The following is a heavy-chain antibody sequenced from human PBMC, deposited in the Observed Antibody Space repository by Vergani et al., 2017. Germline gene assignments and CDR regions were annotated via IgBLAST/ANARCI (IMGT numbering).Heavy chain of an antibody. CDR2: IYSGGST. V-gene: IGHV3-66*01. CDR3: AKDLYYYDSSGYSVYYYYGMDV. D-gene: IGHD3-22*01. Sequence: EVQLVESGGGLVQPGGSLRLSCAASGFTVSSNYMSWVRQAPGKGLEWVSVIYSGGSTYYADSVKGRFTISRDNSKNTLYLQMNSLRAEDTAVYYCAKDLYYYDSSGYSVYYYYGMDVWGQGTTVTVSS. CDR1: GFTVSSNY. J-gene: IGHJ6*02.